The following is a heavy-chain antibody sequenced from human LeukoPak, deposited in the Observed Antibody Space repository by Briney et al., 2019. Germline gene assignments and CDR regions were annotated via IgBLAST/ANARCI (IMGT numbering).Heavy chain of an antibody. D-gene: IGHD1-26*01. CDR1: GYTFTSYG. J-gene: IGHJ4*02. CDR2: ISVYKGNT. V-gene: IGHV1-18*01. CDR3: ARDSYSGSYNDY. Sequence: ASVKVSCKASGYTFTSYGISWVRQAPGQGLEWMGWISVYKGNTNYAQKLQGRVTMTTDTSTSTAYMELRSLRSDDTAVYYCARDSYSGSYNDYWGQGTLVTVSS.